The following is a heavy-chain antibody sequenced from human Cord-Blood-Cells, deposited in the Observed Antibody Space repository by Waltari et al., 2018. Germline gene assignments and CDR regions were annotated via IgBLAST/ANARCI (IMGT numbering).Heavy chain of an antibody. CDR1: GDSVSSNSAA. CDR2: TYYRSKWYN. V-gene: IGHV6-1*01. J-gene: IGHJ2*01. CDR3: ARDSKGVWGGTSGDRQYFDL. Sequence: QTLSLTCAISGDSVSSNSAAWNWIRQSPSRGLEWLGRTYYRSKWYNDYAVSVKSRITINPDTSKNQFSLQLNSVTPEDTAVYDGARDSKGVWGGTSGDRQYFDLWGRGTLVTVSS. D-gene: IGHD2-21*01.